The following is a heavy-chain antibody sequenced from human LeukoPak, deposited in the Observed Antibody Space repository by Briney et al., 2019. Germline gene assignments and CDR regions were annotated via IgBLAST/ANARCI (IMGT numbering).Heavy chain of an antibody. D-gene: IGHD6-19*01. Sequence: PSETLSLTCTVFGGSISGNYWTWIRQPPGKGLDYIGHVFYTGSTNYSPSLKSRVTISIDTSKSHFSLKLTSVTAAVKAVYYCARAVAVAGILQFDFWGQGTLVTVSS. CDR1: GGSISGNY. CDR3: ARAVAVAGILQFDF. J-gene: IGHJ4*02. CDR2: VFYTGST. V-gene: IGHV4-59*01.